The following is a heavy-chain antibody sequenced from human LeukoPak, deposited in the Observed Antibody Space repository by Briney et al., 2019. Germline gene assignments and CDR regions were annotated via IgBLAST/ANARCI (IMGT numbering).Heavy chain of an antibody. CDR2: IRYDGSNK. J-gene: IGHJ3*02. D-gene: IGHD1-20*01. V-gene: IGHV3-30*02. CDR3: AKDPYNWNDDDAFDI. Sequence: GGSLRLSCAASGFTFSSYWMSWVRQAPGKGLEWVAFIRYDGSNKYYADSVKGRFTISRDNSKNTLYLQMNSLRAEDTAVYYCAKDPYNWNDDDAFDIWGQGTMVTVSS. CDR1: GFTFSSYW.